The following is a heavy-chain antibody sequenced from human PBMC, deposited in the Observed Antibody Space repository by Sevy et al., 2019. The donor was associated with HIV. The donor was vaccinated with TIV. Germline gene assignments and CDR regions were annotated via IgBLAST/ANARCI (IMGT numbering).Heavy chain of an antibody. CDR1: GFTFSNTW. J-gene: IGHJ3*01. D-gene: IGHD2-15*01. V-gene: IGHV3-15*01. CDR2: IKSKNDGGTT. CDR3: TTMGWRRGVDV. Sequence: GGSLRLSCTASGFTFSNTWMSWVRQAPGKGLELVGRIKSKNDGGTTDYAAPVIGRFTISRDDSKSTLYLRMNSLKIDDTAVYYCTTMGWRRGVDVWGQGTMVTVSS.